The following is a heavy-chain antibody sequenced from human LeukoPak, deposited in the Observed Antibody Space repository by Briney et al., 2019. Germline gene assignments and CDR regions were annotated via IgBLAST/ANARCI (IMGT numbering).Heavy chain of an antibody. Sequence: GGSLRLSCAASGFTFSSYTMNWVRQAPGKGLEWVSSISSSSSYIYYADSVKGRFTISRDNAENSLYLQMNSLRAEDTAVYYCAREPTSSYYDSSGWPDYWGQGTLVTVSS. D-gene: IGHD3-22*01. J-gene: IGHJ4*02. CDR3: AREPTSSYYDSSGWPDY. V-gene: IGHV3-21*01. CDR1: GFTFSSYT. CDR2: ISSSSSYI.